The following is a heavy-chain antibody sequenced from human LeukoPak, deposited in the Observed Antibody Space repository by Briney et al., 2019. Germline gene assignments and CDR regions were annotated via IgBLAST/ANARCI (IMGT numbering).Heavy chain of an antibody. J-gene: IGHJ6*03. V-gene: IGHV3-48*03. Sequence: GGSLRLSCAASGFTFSSYEMNWVRQAPGKGLEWVSYISSSGSTIYYADSVKGRFTISRDNAKNSLYLQMNSLRAGDTAVYYCAKGSKLVVITRDHYMAVWGKGTTVTISS. CDR1: GFTFSSYE. CDR3: AKGSKLVVITRDHYMAV. D-gene: IGHD3-22*01. CDR2: ISSSGSTI.